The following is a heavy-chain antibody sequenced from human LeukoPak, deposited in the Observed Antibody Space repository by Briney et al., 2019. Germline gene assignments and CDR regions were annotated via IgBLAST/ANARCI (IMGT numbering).Heavy chain of an antibody. D-gene: IGHD2-2*01. CDR1: GYMFTSYG. J-gene: IGHJ3*02. V-gene: IGHV1-18*01. Sequence: ASVKVSCKASGYMFTSYGVSWVRQAPGQGLEWMGWISRHNGNTKYSQKYQDRVTLTTDTSTNTAFMELRSLRVDDTAVYYCARGYCSSTSCSPRRDDDAFDIWGQGTMVTVSS. CDR2: ISRHNGNT. CDR3: ARGYCSSTSCSPRRDDDAFDI.